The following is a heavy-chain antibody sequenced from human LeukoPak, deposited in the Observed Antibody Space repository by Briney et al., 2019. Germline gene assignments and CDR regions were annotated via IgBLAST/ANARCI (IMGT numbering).Heavy chain of an antibody. D-gene: IGHD1-26*01. CDR3: ARDPMGAFDY. V-gene: IGHV4-38-2*02. J-gene: IGHJ4*02. Sequence: SETLSLTCTVSGYSISSGYYWGWIRQPPGKGLEWIGSIYHSGSTYYNPSLKSRVTISVDTSKNQFSLKLSSVTAADTAVYYCARDPMGAFDYWGQGTLVTVSS. CDR1: GYSISSGYY. CDR2: IYHSGST.